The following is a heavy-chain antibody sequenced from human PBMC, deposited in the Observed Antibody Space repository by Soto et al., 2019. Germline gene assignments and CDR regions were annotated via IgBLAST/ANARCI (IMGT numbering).Heavy chain of an antibody. CDR2: ISISIIYL. V-gene: IGHV3-21*01. Sequence: GGSLRLSCAASGFTFSSYSMNWVRQAPGKGLEWVSSISISIIYLYYADSVKGRFTISRDNAKNSLFLQMKSLRAEDTVFFYCARDGRQRSSFHTFLDYWGQGTLVTVSS. CDR3: ARDGRQRSSFHTFLDY. CDR1: GFTFSSYS. J-gene: IGHJ4*02. D-gene: IGHD6-13*01.